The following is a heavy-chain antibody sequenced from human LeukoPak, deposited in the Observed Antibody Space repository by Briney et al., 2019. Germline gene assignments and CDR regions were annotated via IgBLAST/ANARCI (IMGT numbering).Heavy chain of an antibody. Sequence: ASVKVSCKASGYIFTAYYMHWVRQAPGQGLDWMGWINPNSGGTNYAQKFQGRVTMTRDTSISTAYMELGSLRSDDTAVYYCARGYYASGEGYWGQGTLVTVSS. CDR3: ARGYYASGEGY. CDR2: INPNSGGT. V-gene: IGHV1-2*02. D-gene: IGHD3-10*01. CDR1: GYIFTAYY. J-gene: IGHJ4*02.